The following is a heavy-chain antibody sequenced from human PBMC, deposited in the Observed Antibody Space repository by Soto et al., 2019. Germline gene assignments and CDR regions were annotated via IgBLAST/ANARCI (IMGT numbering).Heavy chain of an antibody. Sequence: GSVKGCFKASGYRLSDHYLHLVRQAPGQGLEWIGWIKPTSGGTNYAQKYQGRVTVTRDSSISTAYMELSRLTSNDTAVYFCARGPYSGSSRSLHYYDPMDVWGQGTTVTVSS. CDR1: GYRLSDHY. CDR2: IKPTSGGT. J-gene: IGHJ6*01. D-gene: IGHD1-26*01. CDR3: ARGPYSGSSRSLHYYDPMDV. V-gene: IGHV1-2*02.